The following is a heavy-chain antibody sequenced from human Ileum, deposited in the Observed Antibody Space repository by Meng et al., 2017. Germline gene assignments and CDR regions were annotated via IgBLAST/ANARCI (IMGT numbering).Heavy chain of an antibody. Sequence: QVQLVQSGSEFNKPGASLKVSCKASGYTFTSYTMNWVRQAPGQGLEWMGWINTNTGNPTYAQGFTGRFVFSLDTSVSTAYLQINSLKAEDTAVYYCATDGSRGSSKYWGQGTLVTVSS. V-gene: IGHV7-4-1*02. D-gene: IGHD2-15*01. J-gene: IGHJ4*02. CDR3: ATDGSRGSSKY. CDR1: GYTFTSYT. CDR2: INTNTGNP.